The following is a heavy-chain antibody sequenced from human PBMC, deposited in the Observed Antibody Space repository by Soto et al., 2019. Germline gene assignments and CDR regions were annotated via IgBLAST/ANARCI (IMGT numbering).Heavy chain of an antibody. V-gene: IGHV1-69*04. J-gene: IGHJ4*02. CDR3: ARDYGDYWTFDY. CDR2: IIPILGIA. Sequence: VASVKVSCKASGGTFSSYTISLVRQAPGQGLEWMGRIIPILGIANYAQKFQGRVTITADKSTSTAYMELSSLRSEDTAVYYCARDYGDYWTFDYWGQGTLVTVSS. CDR1: GGTFSSYT. D-gene: IGHD4-17*01.